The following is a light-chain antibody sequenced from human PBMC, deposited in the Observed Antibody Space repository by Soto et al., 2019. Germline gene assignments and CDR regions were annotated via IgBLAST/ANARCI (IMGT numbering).Light chain of an antibody. V-gene: IGLV2-11*01. CDR1: SSGVGGYNY. J-gene: IGLJ2*01. Sequence: QSALTQPRSVSGSPGQSVTISCTGTSSGVGGYNYVSWYQQHPGKAPKLMIYDVSKRPSGVPDRFSGSKSGNTASLTISGLQVEDEADYYCCSYAGSYSVVFGGGTKLTVL. CDR2: DVS. CDR3: CSYAGSYSVV.